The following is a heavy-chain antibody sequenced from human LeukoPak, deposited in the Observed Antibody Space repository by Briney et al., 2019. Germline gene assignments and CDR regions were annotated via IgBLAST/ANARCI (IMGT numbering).Heavy chain of an antibody. Sequence: SETLSLTCIVSGDSIRNYYWHWIRQAPGKALEWIGHIHSNGDIAYNFSLKSRVTISMDTSKNQFSLKLSSVTAADTAVYYCGRWGYFDSGNYFVVDYWGQGNVVTVSS. V-gene: IGHV4-59*01. J-gene: IGHJ4*02. CDR3: GRWGYFDSGNYFVVDY. CDR2: IHSNGDI. CDR1: GDSIRNYY. D-gene: IGHD3-22*01.